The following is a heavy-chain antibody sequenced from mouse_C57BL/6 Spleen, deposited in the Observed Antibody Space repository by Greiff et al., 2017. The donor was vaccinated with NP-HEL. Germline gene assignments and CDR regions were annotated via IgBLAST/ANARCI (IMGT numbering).Heavy chain of an antibody. V-gene: IGHV1-53*01. Sequence: QVQLQQPGTELVKPGASVKLSCKASGYTFTSYWLHWVKQRPGQGLEWIGNINPSNGGTNYNEKFKSKATLTVDKSSSTAYMQLSSLTSEDSAVYYGARGRYGSSYDYWGQGTTLTVSS. CDR1: GYTFTSYW. J-gene: IGHJ2*01. CDR3: ARGRYGSSYDY. D-gene: IGHD1-1*01. CDR2: INPSNGGT.